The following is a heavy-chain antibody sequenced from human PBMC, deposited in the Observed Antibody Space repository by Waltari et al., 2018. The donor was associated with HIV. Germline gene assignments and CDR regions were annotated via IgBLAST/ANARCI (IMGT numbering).Heavy chain of an antibody. Sequence: QVQFEQSGAEVKKPGAAVKVSCKTSGNSVNRYPMHWVRQAHGQRLGWMGWINAANGNTKYSQKFQDRVTISRDTSASTAYLELRRLRPEDTAVYYCVRDMSDTPVGPEMDVWGQGTTVTVSS. CDR1: GNSVNRYP. D-gene: IGHD5-18*01. V-gene: IGHV1-3*01. CDR2: INAANGNT. J-gene: IGHJ6*02. CDR3: VRDMSDTPVGPEMDV.